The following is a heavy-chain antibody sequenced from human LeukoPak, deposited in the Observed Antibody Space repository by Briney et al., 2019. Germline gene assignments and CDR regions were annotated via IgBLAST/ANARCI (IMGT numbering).Heavy chain of an antibody. Sequence: ASVKVSCKASGGTFSSYAISWVRQAPGQGLEWMGRITPILGIANYAQKFQGRVTITADKSTSTAYMELSSLRSEDTAVYYCARDALLRQEFDYWGQGTLVTVSS. V-gene: IGHV1-69*04. J-gene: IGHJ4*02. CDR2: ITPILGIA. CDR3: ARDALLRQEFDY. D-gene: IGHD5-12*01. CDR1: GGTFSSYA.